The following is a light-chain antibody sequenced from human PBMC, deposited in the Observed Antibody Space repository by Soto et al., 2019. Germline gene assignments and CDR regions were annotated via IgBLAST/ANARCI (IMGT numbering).Light chain of an antibody. CDR1: QSVTRN. V-gene: IGKV3-15*01. J-gene: IGKJ4*01. CDR2: GAS. Sequence: DRVMTQCAASLSASHRDRPRVSCRASQSVTRNLAWYQQKPGQAPRLLIYGASIRATGIPARFSGSGSGTEFTLTISSLQSEDFAVYYCQHYHMWPLTFGGGTKVDIK. CDR3: QHYHMWPLT.